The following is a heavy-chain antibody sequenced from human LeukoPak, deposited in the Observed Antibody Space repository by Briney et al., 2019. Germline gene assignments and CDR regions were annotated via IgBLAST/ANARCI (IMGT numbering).Heavy chain of an antibody. Sequence: PGGSLRLSCAASGFTFSSYGMHWVRQAPGKGPEWVAMIWSDGIKADYADSVKGRFIISRDNFKNTVYLQMNSLTADDTAVYFCASPANGDYWGQGTLVTVSS. J-gene: IGHJ4*02. CDR2: IWSDGIKA. V-gene: IGHV3-33*01. CDR3: ASPANGDY. CDR1: GFTFSSYG.